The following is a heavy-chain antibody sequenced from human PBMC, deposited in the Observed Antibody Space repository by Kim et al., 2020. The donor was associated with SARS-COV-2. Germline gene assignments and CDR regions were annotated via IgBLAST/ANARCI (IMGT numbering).Heavy chain of an antibody. Sequence: ADSVKGRFTISRDNSKNTLYLQMNSLRAEDTAVYYCARGFSSGYSRAFDIWGQGTLVTVSS. CDR3: ARGFSSGYSRAFDI. V-gene: IGHV3-66*01. J-gene: IGHJ3*02. D-gene: IGHD3-22*01.